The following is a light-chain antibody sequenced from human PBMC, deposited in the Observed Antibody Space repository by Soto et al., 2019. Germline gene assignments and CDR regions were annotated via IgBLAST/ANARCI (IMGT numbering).Light chain of an antibody. V-gene: IGLV1-40*01. CDR1: SSNIGAGYD. J-gene: IGLJ1*01. CDR2: GHS. Sequence: QSVLTQPPSVSGAPGQRVTISCTGSSSNIGAGYDVHWYQQLPGTAPKLLIYGHSNRPSGVPDRFSGSKSGTSASLAITGLQAEDEADYYCQSYDSSLSGYYVFGTGTKVTV. CDR3: QSYDSSLSGYYV.